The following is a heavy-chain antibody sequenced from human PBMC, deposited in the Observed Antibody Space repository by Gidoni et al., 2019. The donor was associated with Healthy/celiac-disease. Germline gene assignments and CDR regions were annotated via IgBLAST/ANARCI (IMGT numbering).Heavy chain of an antibody. CDR2: SSSSGSTI. D-gene: IGHD5-18*01. J-gene: IGHJ4*02. CDR3: ARDFGDSYGEIDS. V-gene: IGHV3-11*01. Sequence: QVQLVESGGGLVKPGGALRPCCAASGFTFSAYYMSWSRQAPGKGLEWVSYSSSSGSTIYYAVSVTGRFTISRDNAKTSLYLQMNSLRAEDTAVYYCARDFGDSYGEIDSWGQGTLVTVSS. CDR1: GFTFSAYY.